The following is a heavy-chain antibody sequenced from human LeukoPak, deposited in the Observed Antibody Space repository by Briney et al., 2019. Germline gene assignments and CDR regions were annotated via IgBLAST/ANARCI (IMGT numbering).Heavy chain of an antibody. V-gene: IGHV3-7*05. D-gene: IGHD3-16*01. CDR3: ARDWQGGLDY. CDR1: GFSFSSSW. Sequence: PGGSLRLSCAASGFSFSSSWMYWVRQAPGKGLEWVANIKQDGSEKYYVDSMKGRFTISRDNAKNSVYLQMNSLRDEDTAVYYCARDWQGGLDYWGQGTLVTVAS. J-gene: IGHJ4*02. CDR2: IKQDGSEK.